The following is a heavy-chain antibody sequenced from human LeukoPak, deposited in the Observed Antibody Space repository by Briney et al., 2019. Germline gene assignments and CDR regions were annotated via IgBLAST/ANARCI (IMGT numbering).Heavy chain of an antibody. CDR1: GFPFDDYA. J-gene: IGHJ4*02. CDR2: VSGDGGGR. CDR3: AKDHDYGDYDGDYFDY. D-gene: IGHD4-17*01. Sequence: GGSLRLSCAASGFPFDDYAMHGVRQAPRKGVEWVSLVSGDGGGRKYADSVKGRFTISRDNSKNSLYLQMNSLRTDDTALYYCAKDHDYGDYDGDYFDYWGQGTLVTVSS. V-gene: IGHV3-43*02.